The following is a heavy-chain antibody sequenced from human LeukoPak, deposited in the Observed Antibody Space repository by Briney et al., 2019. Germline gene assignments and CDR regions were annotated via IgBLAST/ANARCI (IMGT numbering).Heavy chain of an antibody. CDR2: ISGSGGST. J-gene: IGHJ2*01. V-gene: IGHV3-23*01. Sequence: GGSLRLSCAVSGITFSSYAMSWVRRAPGKGLEWVSVISGSGGSTDYADSVKGRFTISRDNSKNTLYLQMNSLRAEDTAVYYCAKAAVGANWYFDLWGRGTLVTVSS. CDR1: GITFSSYA. CDR3: AKAAVGANWYFDL. D-gene: IGHD1-26*01.